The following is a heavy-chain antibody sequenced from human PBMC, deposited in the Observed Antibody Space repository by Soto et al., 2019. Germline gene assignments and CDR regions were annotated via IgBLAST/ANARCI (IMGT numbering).Heavy chain of an antibody. D-gene: IGHD2-2*01. CDR2: IWSDGNMK. J-gene: IGHJ4*02. V-gene: IGHV3-33*01. Sequence: QVQLVESGGGVVQPGRSLRLSCAASGFTFSSYGMHWVRQAPGKGLEWVAVIWSDGNMKLYADSVKGRFTISRDNSQNTLFLHMTSLRAEDTAVYYCVRGYPEVDFDFWGQGTLATVSS. CDR3: VRGYPEVDFDF. CDR1: GFTFSSYG.